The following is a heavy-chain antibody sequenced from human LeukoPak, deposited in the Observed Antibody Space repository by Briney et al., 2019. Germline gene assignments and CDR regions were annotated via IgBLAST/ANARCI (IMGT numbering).Heavy chain of an antibody. CDR1: GGSISSYY. V-gene: IGHV4-59*01. CDR2: IYYSGST. Sequence: SETLSLTCAVSGGSISSYYWSWIRQPPGKGLEWIGYIYYSGSTNYNPSLMSRVSISLDTSKNQFSLKLSSVTAADTAVYYCAKDIYYYGMDVWGQGTTFTVFS. CDR3: AKDIYYYGMDV. J-gene: IGHJ6*02.